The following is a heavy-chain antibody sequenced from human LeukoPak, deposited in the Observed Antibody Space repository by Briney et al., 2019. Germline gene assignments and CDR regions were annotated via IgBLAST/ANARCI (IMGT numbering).Heavy chain of an antibody. J-gene: IGHJ5*01. CDR3: AKDHYSFGYEYDS. Sequence: GGSLRLSCAASGFTFSCYTMNWVRQAPGKGLEWVSSISTSSSYIYYADSVKGRFTISRDNAKNSLYLQMNSLRAEDTAVYYCAKDHYSFGYEYDSWGQGTLVTVSS. CDR2: ISTSSSYI. CDR1: GFTFSCYT. D-gene: IGHD5-18*01. V-gene: IGHV3-21*01.